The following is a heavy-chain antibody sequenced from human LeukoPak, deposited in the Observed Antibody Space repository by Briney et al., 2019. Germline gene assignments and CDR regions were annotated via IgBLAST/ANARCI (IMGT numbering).Heavy chain of an antibody. J-gene: IGHJ4*02. CDR1: GGSFSGYY. Sequence: PSETLSLTCAVYGGSFSGYYWSWIRQPPGKGLEWIGEINHSGSTNYNPSLKSRVTISVDTSKNQFSLKLSSVTAADTAVYYCARGRGVVTALIDYWGQGTLVTVSS. V-gene: IGHV4-34*01. CDR2: INHSGST. CDR3: ARGRGVVTALIDY. D-gene: IGHD2-21*02.